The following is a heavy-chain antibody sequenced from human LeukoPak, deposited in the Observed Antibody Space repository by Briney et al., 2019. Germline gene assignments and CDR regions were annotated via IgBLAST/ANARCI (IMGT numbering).Heavy chain of an antibody. Sequence: SVKVSCKASEGTFSSYTISWVRQAPGQGLEWMGRIIPILGIANYAQKFQGRVTITADKSTSTAYMELSSLRSEDTAVYYCARATGAASSLYMDVWGKGTTVTVSS. J-gene: IGHJ6*03. CDR1: EGTFSSYT. D-gene: IGHD1-14*01. V-gene: IGHV1-69*02. CDR2: IIPILGIA. CDR3: ARATGAASSLYMDV.